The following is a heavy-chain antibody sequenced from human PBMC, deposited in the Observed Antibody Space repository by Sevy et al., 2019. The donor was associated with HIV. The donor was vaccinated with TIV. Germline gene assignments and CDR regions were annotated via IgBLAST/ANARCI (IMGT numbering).Heavy chain of an antibody. J-gene: IGHJ4*02. CDR2: IYYSGST. CDR1: GGSISSGDYY. CDR3: ARDTIAVAGTGSFDY. V-gene: IGHV4-30-4*01. Sequence: SETLSLTCTVSGGSISSGDYYWSWIRQPPGKGLEWIGYIYYSGSTYYNPSLKSRVTISVDTSKNQFSLKLSSVTAADTAVYYCARDTIAVAGTGSFDYRGQGTLVTVSS. D-gene: IGHD6-19*01.